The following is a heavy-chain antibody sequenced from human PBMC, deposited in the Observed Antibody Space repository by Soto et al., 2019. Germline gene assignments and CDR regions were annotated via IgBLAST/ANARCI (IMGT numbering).Heavy chain of an antibody. J-gene: IGHJ5*02. CDR2: IIPNFGSS. CDR3: PKGFNNNWGVFDL. CDR1: GGTFSSSS. Sequence: QMQLVQSGAEVRRPGSSVKVSCKASGGTFSSSSISWVRQAPGKGLEWMGGIIPNFGSSNYAPSFQGRVTFTADTSKRAAYRELSGLRSEDTDFYYCPKGFNNNWGVFDLWGQGTLVTVSS. V-gene: IGHV1-69*06. D-gene: IGHD1-1*01.